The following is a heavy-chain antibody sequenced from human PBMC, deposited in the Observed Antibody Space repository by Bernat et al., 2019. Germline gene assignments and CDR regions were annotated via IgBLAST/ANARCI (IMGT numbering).Heavy chain of an antibody. CDR3: AKDLQLARDSLGGRFDP. CDR2: ISYDGSNK. V-gene: IGHV3-30*18. J-gene: IGHJ5*02. Sequence: QVQLVESGGGVVQPGRSLRLSCAASGFTFSSSGMHWVRQAPGKGLEWVAVISYDGSNKYYADSVKGRFTISRDNSKNTLYLQMNSLRAEDTAVYYCAKDLQLARDSLGGRFDPWGQGTLVTVSS. D-gene: IGHD6-13*01. CDR1: GFTFSSSG.